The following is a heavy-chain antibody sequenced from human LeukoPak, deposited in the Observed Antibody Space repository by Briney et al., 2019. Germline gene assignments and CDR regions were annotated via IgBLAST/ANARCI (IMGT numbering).Heavy chain of an antibody. V-gene: IGHV1-18*01. CDR1: GYIFPSYG. CDR3: VRDNLPVGSPENYFDS. J-gene: IGHJ4*02. CDR2: ISPYNGET. D-gene: IGHD1-26*01. Sequence: ASVTVSCKGSGYIFPSYGLAWVRQAPGQGLEWMGWISPYNGETKYAQNFQDRLTLTTDTSTSTAYMDLRSLRSDDTAVYYCVRDNLPVGSPENYFDSWGQGTLVTVSS.